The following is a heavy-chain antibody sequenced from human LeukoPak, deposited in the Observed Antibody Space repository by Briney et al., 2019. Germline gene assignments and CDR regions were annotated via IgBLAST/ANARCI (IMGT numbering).Heavy chain of an antibody. Sequence: GGSLRLSCAASGFTFSSYWMSWVRQAPGKWLEWVANIKQDGSEKYYVDSVKGRFTISRDNAKNSLYLQMNSLRAEDTAVYYCAIKPYGSGRHIWGQGTMVTVSS. J-gene: IGHJ3*02. CDR3: AIKPYGSGRHI. CDR2: IKQDGSEK. CDR1: GFTFSSYW. D-gene: IGHD3-10*01. V-gene: IGHV3-7*01.